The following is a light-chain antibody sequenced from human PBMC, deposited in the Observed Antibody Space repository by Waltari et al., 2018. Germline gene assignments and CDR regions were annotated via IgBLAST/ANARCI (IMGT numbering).Light chain of an antibody. CDR2: EVT. V-gene: IGLV2-23*02. CDR1: SSDVGNYNL. Sequence: QSGLTQPASVSGSPGQSITISCTGTSSDVGNYNLVSWYQQYPGKAPKLMVYEVTKRTSGVSDRFSGSKSGHTASLTIYGLQSEDEADYYCCSYAGLGIYVFGTGTKVTVL. J-gene: IGLJ1*01. CDR3: CSYAGLGIYV.